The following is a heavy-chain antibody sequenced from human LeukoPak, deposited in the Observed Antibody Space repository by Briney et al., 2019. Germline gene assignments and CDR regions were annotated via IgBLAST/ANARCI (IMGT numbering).Heavy chain of an antibody. Sequence: GRSLRLSCAASGFTFSSYGMHWVRQAPGKGLEWVAVISYDGSNKYYADSVKGRFTISRDNSKNTLYLQVNSLSTEDTAVYYCAGDAAIHWGSTSCCEDYYYMDVWGKGTTVTVSS. CDR3: AGDAAIHWGSTSCCEDYYYMDV. D-gene: IGHD2-2*01. J-gene: IGHJ6*03. V-gene: IGHV3-30*03. CDR1: GFTFSSYG. CDR2: ISYDGSNK.